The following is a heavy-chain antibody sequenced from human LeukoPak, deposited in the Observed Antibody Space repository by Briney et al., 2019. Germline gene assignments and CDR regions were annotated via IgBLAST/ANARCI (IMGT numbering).Heavy chain of an antibody. D-gene: IGHD3-22*01. Sequence: ASVKVSCKASGYTFTSYYMHWVRQAPGQGLEWMGVINPSGGSTSYAQKFQGRVTMTRDTSTSTVYMELSSLRSEDTAVYYCAREGDYYDSSGYLGYWGQGTLVTVSS. CDR1: GYTFTSYY. J-gene: IGHJ4*02. CDR2: INPSGGST. CDR3: AREGDYYDSSGYLGY. V-gene: IGHV1-46*01.